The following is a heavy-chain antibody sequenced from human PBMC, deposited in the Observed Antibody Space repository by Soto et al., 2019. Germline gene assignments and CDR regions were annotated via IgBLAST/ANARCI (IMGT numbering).Heavy chain of an antibody. Sequence: GGSLRLSCAESGFTFSSYGMHWVRQAPVKGLEWVAVIWYDGSNKYYADSVKGRFTISRDNSKNTLYLQMNSLRAEDTAVYYCARSDIVVVPAAPFDPWGQGTLVTVSS. V-gene: IGHV3-33*01. CDR3: ARSDIVVVPAAPFDP. CDR2: IWYDGSNK. D-gene: IGHD2-2*01. J-gene: IGHJ5*02. CDR1: GFTFSSYG.